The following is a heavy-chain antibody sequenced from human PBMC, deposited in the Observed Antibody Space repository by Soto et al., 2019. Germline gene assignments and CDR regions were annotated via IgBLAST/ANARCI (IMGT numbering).Heavy chain of an antibody. J-gene: IGHJ6*02. CDR1: GGSIDGYN. Sequence: QVQLQESGPGLVKPSETLSLTCTVSGGSIDGYNCAWIRRPPGKALEWVGYVYYNGGSSYNPSLKSRVTLSMDTSNSQFSLQLRSGTAADTAVYYCARQGIGNLHGLVDVWGRGTTVTVSS. CDR3: ARQGIGNLHGLVDV. CDR2: VYYNGGS. D-gene: IGHD3-10*01. V-gene: IGHV4-59*08.